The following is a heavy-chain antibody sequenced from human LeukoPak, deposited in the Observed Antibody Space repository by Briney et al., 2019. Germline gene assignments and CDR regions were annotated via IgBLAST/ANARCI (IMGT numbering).Heavy chain of an antibody. D-gene: IGHD2-2*01. CDR3: ARKKPIVVVPAAKRTYYMDV. CDR2: INHSGST. Sequence: PSETLSLTCAVYGGSFSGYHWSWIRQPPGKGLEWIGEINHSGSTNYNPSLKSRVTISVDTSKNQFSLKLSSVIAADTAVYYCARKKPIVVVPAAKRTYYMDVWGKGTTVTVSS. CDR1: GGSFSGYH. J-gene: IGHJ6*03. V-gene: IGHV4-34*01.